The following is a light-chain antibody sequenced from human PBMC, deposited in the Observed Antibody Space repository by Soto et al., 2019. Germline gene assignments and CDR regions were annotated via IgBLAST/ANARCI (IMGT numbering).Light chain of an antibody. V-gene: IGKV1-5*03. CDR2: KAS. CDR3: HQYSNYSPWS. CDR1: QSISNW. J-gene: IGKJ1*01. Sequence: DIQMTQSPSTLSASVGDRVTISCRATQSISNWLAWYQQKPGKAPKLLIYKASTLESGVPSRFSCSGSGTDFTLTISSLQPDDFASYYCHQYSNYSPWSFGQGTKVEI.